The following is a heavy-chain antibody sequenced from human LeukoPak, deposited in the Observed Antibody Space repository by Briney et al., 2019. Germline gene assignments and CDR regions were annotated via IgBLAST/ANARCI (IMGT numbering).Heavy chain of an antibody. Sequence: GGSLRLSCAASGFTFSSYAMNWVRQAPGEGLEWVSAISGSGGSTYYAGSVKGRFTISRDNSKNTLFLQMNSLRAEDTAVYYCAKDTTWIQLWLNWGQGTLVTVSS. CDR3: AKDTTWIQLWLN. D-gene: IGHD5-18*01. CDR1: GFTFSSYA. V-gene: IGHV3-23*01. J-gene: IGHJ4*02. CDR2: ISGSGGST.